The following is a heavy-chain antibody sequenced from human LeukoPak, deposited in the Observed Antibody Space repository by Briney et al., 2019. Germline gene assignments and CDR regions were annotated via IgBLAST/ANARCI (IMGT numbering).Heavy chain of an antibody. J-gene: IGHJ4*02. CDR1: GFTFSSYA. CDR3: ARATYYYDSSGPL. CDR2: ISTSGSTI. Sequence: PGGSLRLSCAASGFTFSSYAMNWVRQAPGKGLEWVSYISTSGSTIYYADSVKGRFTISRDNAKNSLYLQMNSLRGEDTAVYYCARATYYYDSSGPLWGQGTLVTVSS. V-gene: IGHV3-48*04. D-gene: IGHD3-22*01.